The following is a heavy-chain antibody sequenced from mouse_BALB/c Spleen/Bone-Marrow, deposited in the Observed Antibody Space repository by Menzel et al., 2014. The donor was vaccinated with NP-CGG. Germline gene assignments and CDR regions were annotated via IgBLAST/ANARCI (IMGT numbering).Heavy chain of an antibody. V-gene: IGHV1-31*01. CDR1: GYSFTGYY. Sequence: VHVKQSGPELVKPGASVKISCKVSGYSFTGYYMHWVKQSHGNSLDWIGYIYPYNGVSSYNQKFKGKATLTVDKSSSTAYMELRSLTSDDSAVYYCESRGEYFDVWGAGTTVTVSS. CDR2: IYPYNGVS. J-gene: IGHJ1*01. CDR3: ESRGEYFDV.